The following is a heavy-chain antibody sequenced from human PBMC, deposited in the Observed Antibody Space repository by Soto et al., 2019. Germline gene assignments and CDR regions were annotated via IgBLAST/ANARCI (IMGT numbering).Heavy chain of an antibody. V-gene: IGHV3-30*09. CDR2: ISDDGKNK. CDR3: ARDYDILTGPLYGMDV. CDR1: GFTFTTYA. J-gene: IGHJ6*02. Sequence: GGSLRLSCAASGFTFTTYAMHWVRQAPGKGLEWVAVISDDGKNKFYADSVKGRFAMSRDNPKNKLYLQMNSLTTEDTAVYYCARDYDILTGPLYGMDVCGQGTTVTVSS. D-gene: IGHD3-9*01.